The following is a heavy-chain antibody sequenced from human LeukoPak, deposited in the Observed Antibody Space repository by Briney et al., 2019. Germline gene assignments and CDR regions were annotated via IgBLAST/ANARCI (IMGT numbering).Heavy chain of an antibody. D-gene: IGHD3-3*01. CDR3: AKESFTIFGVVNDY. CDR1: GFTFSSYS. V-gene: IGHV3-21*04. CDR2: ISSSSSYI. Sequence: GGSLRLSCAASGFTFSSYSMNWVRQAPGKGLEWVSSISSSSSYIYYADSVKGRFTISRDNAKNSLYLQMNSLRAEDTAVYYCAKESFTIFGVVNDYWGQGTLVTVSS. J-gene: IGHJ4*02.